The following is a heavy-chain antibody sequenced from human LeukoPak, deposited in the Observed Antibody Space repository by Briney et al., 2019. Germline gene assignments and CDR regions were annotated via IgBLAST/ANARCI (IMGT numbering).Heavy chain of an antibody. Sequence: GGSLRLSCAASGFTFSSYWMSSVRQAPGKGLEWVANIKQDGSEKYYVDSVKGRFTISRDNAKNSLYLQMNSLRGEDTAVYDCARVGSGWYRYFDYWGQGTLVTVSS. J-gene: IGHJ4*02. V-gene: IGHV3-7*01. CDR2: IKQDGSEK. CDR3: ARVGSGWYRYFDY. CDR1: GFTFSSYW. D-gene: IGHD6-19*01.